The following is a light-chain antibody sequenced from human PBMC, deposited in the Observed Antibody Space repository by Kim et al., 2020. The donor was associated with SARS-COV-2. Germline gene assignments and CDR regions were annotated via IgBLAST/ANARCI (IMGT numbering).Light chain of an antibody. Sequence: QSVLTQPPSVSAAPGQKVTISCSGSSSNIGKFPVSWYQQVPGTAPKLLIYANEKRPSGIPDRFSASRSGTSNTLVITGLQTGDEADYYCGSWDDMNGAVFGGGTKVTVL. CDR1: SSNIGKFP. CDR3: GSWDDMNGAV. J-gene: IGLJ3*02. CDR2: ANE. V-gene: IGLV1-51*01.